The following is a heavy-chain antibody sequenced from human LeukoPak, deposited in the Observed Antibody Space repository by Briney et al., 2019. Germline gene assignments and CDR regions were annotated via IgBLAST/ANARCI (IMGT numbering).Heavy chain of an antibody. CDR1: GFTFSSYA. CDR2: ISGSGGST. CDR3: ARSAGSGWYLGTPDAFDI. J-gene: IGHJ3*02. D-gene: IGHD6-19*01. V-gene: IGHV3-23*01. Sequence: GGSLRLSCAASGFTFSSYAMSWVRQAPGKGLEWVSAISGSGGSTYYADSVKGRFTISRDNSKNTLYLQMNSLRAEDTAVYYCARSAGSGWYLGTPDAFDIWGQGTMVTVSS.